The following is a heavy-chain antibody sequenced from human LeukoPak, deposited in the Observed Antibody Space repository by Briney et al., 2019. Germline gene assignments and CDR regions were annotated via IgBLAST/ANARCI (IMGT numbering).Heavy chain of an antibody. J-gene: IGHJ4*02. D-gene: IGHD3-9*01. V-gene: IGHV4-59*08. CDR1: GGSISSYY. CDR2: IYYSGST. Sequence: SETQSLTCTVSGGSISSYYWSWIRQPPGKGLEWVGYIYYSGSTKFTPSLKSRVTISVDTSKNQFSLKLSSVTAADTAVYDCASTRYYDILTGYYRLPYYFDYWGQGTLVTVSS. CDR3: ASTRYYDILTGYYRLPYYFDY.